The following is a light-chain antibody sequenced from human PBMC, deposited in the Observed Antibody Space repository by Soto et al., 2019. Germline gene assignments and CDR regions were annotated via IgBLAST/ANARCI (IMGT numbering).Light chain of an antibody. J-gene: IGKJ4*01. V-gene: IGKV3-11*01. CDR1: QSVSRY. CDR2: DAA. Sequence: EIVLTQSPATLSLSPGERATLSCRASQSVSRYLAWYQQKPCQAPRLLIYDAANRATGIPARVSGSGSGTDFTLTIPSVEHEDFAVYYCHQRSNWPSTFGGGTKVAIK. CDR3: HQRSNWPST.